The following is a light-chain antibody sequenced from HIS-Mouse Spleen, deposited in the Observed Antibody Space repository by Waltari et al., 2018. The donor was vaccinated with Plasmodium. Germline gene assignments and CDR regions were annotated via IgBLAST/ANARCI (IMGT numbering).Light chain of an antibody. CDR2: AAS. V-gene: IGKV1-17*03. Sequence: DIQITPFPSPPSASVGARVPITCRASQGISTYFAWFQQKPGAVPQRMIYAASSLQSGVPSRVSGSGSGTVFTLTISSLQPEDFATYYCLEHNSYPRTFGQGAKVEIK. J-gene: IGKJ1*01. CDR3: LEHNSYPRT. CDR1: QGISTY.